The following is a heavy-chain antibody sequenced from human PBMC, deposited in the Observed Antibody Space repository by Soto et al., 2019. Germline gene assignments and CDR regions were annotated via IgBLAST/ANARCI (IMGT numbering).Heavy chain of an antibody. V-gene: IGHV3-7*01. D-gene: IGHD1-20*01. CDR3: AAYNTSRHAAFDI. CDR2: MNEDANTK. CDR1: GFSFKTYW. J-gene: IGHJ3*02. Sequence: PWGSLRLSCEVSGFSFKTYWIIFFRQSPCKGLEWLANMNEDANTKYYVDSVKGRFTILGDSAEKSLFLKMASLRAEDTAVYFCAAYNTSRHAAFDIWGRGTLVTV.